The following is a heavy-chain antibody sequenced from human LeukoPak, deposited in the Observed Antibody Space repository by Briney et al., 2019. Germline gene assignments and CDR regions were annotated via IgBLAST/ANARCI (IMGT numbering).Heavy chain of an antibody. V-gene: IGHV3-23*01. CDR2: ISGSGGST. CDR3: AKDMGGIAAAGFDY. CDR1: GFTFSSYA. D-gene: IGHD6-13*01. Sequence: SGGSLRLSCAAPGFTFSSYAMSWVRQAPGKGLEWASAISGSGGSTYYADSVKGRFTISRDNSKNTLYLQMNSLRAEDTAVYYCAKDMGGIAAAGFDYWGQGTLVTVSS. J-gene: IGHJ4*02.